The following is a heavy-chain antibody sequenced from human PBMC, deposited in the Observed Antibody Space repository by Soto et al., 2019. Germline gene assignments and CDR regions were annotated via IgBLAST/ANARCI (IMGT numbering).Heavy chain of an antibody. D-gene: IGHD4-17*01. CDR2: ISYDGRII. CDR3: AKDVDYAFDY. Sequence: VQLMESGGGAVQPGRSLRLSCVASGFIFNRYAMHWVRQAPGKGLEWVAVISYDGRIINYADSVRDRVTIFRDNSKNMLFLQMNSLRIEDTAMYYCAKDVDYAFDYCGQGTLVTVSS. V-gene: IGHV3-30*18. J-gene: IGHJ4*02. CDR1: GFIFNRYA.